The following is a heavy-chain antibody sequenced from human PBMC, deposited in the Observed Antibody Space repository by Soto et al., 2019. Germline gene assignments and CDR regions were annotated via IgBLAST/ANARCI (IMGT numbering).Heavy chain of an antibody. CDR2: INPSGGST. Sequence: ASVKVSCKASGYTFIIFSIHWVRQAPGQGLEWMGIINPSGGSTSYAQKFQGRVTMTRDTSTSTVYMELSSLRSEDTAVYYCARGTPFEGDAFDIWGQGTMVTVSS. V-gene: IGHV1-46*01. J-gene: IGHJ3*02. D-gene: IGHD3-9*01. CDR1: GYTFIIFS. CDR3: ARGTPFEGDAFDI.